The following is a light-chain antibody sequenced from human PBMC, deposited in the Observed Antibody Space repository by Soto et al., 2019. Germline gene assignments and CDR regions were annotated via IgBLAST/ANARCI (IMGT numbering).Light chain of an antibody. CDR3: QQTYSTPPTT. V-gene: IGKV1-39*01. CDR2: AAS. J-gene: IGKJ1*01. CDR1: QSINSY. Sequence: DIQMTQSPSSLSASVGDRVTITCWASQSINSYLNWYQQKPGKAPKLLIYAASSLQSGVPSRFSGSRSGTDFTLTISNLQPEDFATYYCQQTYSTPPTTFGQGTKVDMK.